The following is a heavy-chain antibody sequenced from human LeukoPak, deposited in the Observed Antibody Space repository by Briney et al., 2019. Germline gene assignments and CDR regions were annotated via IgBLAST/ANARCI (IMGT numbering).Heavy chain of an antibody. CDR2: IYYSGST. D-gene: IGHD1-1*01. CDR3: DRDRVTRLQNWFDP. CDR1: GGSISSGDYY. Sequence: SETLSLTCTVSGGSISSGDYYWSWIRQPPGKGLEWIGYIYYSGSTYYNPSLKSRVTISVDTSKNQFSLKLSSVTAADTAVYYCDRDRVTRLQNWFDPWGQGTLVTVSS. J-gene: IGHJ5*02. V-gene: IGHV4-30-4*01.